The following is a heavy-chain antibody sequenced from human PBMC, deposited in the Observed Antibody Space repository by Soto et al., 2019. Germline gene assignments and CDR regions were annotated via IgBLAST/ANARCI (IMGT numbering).Heavy chain of an antibody. CDR2: ISPDGSEK. V-gene: IGHV3-7*01. CDR1: GFTFSNFW. CDR3: SRSLDS. Sequence: GALRLSCAASGFTFSNFWMDWARQAPGRGLEWVANISPDGSEKHYVDSVKGRFAISRDNAKNSLYLQMSSLTAEDSALYYCSRSLDSWGQGTRVTVSS. J-gene: IGHJ4*02.